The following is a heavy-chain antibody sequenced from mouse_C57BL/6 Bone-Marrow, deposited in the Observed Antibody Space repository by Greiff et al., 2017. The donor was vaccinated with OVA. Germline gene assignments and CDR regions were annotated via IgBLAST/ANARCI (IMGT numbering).Heavy chain of an antibody. CDR3: AKKGGLRRIHYAMDY. Sequence: QVQLQQSGPGLVQPSQSLSITCTVSGFSLTSYGVHWVRQSPGKGLEWLGVIWRGGSTDYNAAFMSRLSITKDNSKSQVFFKMNSLQADDTAIYYCAKKGGLRRIHYAMDYWGQGTSVTVSS. V-gene: IGHV2-5*01. CDR2: IWRGGST. D-gene: IGHD2-4*01. J-gene: IGHJ4*01. CDR1: GFSLTSYG.